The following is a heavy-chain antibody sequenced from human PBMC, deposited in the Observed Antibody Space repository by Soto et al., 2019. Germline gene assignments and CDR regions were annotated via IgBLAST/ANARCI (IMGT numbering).Heavy chain of an antibody. CDR1: GFSLSTSGVG. J-gene: IGHJ4*02. CDR2: IYWEDDK. D-gene: IGHD2-15*01. CDR3: AHRPSYCSGGSCYSGFDY. Sequence: QITLKESGPTLVKPTQTLTLTCTFSGFSLSTSGVGVGWIRQPPGKALEWLALIYWEDDKRYSPPLKSRLTTTKDTSKNQVVPTMTDMAPVDTATYYCAHRPSYCSGGSCYSGFDYWCQGTLVTVSS. V-gene: IGHV2-5*02.